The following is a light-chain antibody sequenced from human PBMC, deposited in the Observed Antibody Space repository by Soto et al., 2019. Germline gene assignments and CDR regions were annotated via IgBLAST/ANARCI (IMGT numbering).Light chain of an antibody. CDR3: SSYTSSSTSYV. J-gene: IGLJ1*01. V-gene: IGLV2-14*01. CDR1: SSDVGGYNY. CDR2: DVS. Sequence: QSALTQPASVSGSPGGSITISCTGTSSDVGGYNYVSWYQQHPGKAPKLMIYDVSNRPSGVSNRFSGSKSGNTASLTISGLQAEDEADYYCSSYTSSSTSYVFGTGTKVTVL.